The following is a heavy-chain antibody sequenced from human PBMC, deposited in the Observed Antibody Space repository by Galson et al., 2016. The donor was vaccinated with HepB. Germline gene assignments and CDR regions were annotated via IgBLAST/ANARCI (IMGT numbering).Heavy chain of an antibody. Sequence: SLRLSCAASGLPFGGHAMHWVRQAPGKGLEWVATISYDAYHLYYSDSVKGRFTISKDKSRNTLYLQMNSLRAEDTAGYYCSGGPKGTRPWGQGTLGTVSA. J-gene: IGHJ5*02. CDR3: SGGPKGTRP. D-gene: IGHD3-16*01. V-gene: IGHV3-30*03. CDR2: ISYDAYHL. CDR1: GLPFGGHA.